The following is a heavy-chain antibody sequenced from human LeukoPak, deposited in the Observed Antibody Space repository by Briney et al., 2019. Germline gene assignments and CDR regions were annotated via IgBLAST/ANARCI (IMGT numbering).Heavy chain of an antibody. CDR1: GFSLTSSA. Sequence: GGSLRLSCAASGFSLTSSAMNWVRQVPGKGLEWVSSINSVSSHIYYANSVRGRFTISRDNAKTSLYLQMSSLTAEDTAVYYCTRDPTYYLRYGYFDFWGQGVLVTVSS. CDR3: TRDPTYYLRYGYFDF. V-gene: IGHV3-21*01. D-gene: IGHD3-9*01. CDR2: INSVSSHI. J-gene: IGHJ4*02.